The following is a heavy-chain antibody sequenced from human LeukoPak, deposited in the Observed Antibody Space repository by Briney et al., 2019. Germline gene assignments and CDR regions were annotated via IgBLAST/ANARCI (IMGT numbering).Heavy chain of an antibody. CDR2: ISGSNSNT. CDR3: ARDPIDY. Sequence: GGSLRLSCVASGFTFSNYAMSWVRQAPGKGLEWVSTISGSNSNTYYADSVKGRFTISRDNAKNSLYLQMNSLRAEDTAVYYCARDPIDYWGQGTLVTVSS. CDR1: GFTFSNYA. J-gene: IGHJ4*02. V-gene: IGHV3-21*01.